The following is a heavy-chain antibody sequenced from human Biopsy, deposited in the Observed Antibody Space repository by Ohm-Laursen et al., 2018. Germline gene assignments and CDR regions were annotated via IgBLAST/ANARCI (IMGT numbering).Heavy chain of an antibody. CDR2: IIPMFGPA. Sequence: VASVKVSCKASGGTFSSDAITWVRQAPGHGLEWMGGIIPMFGPANYAQKFQGRVTITADESTSTAYMELSSLRSEDTAVYYCASSNSGTYDVWGQGTTVTVSS. CDR1: GGTFSSDA. J-gene: IGHJ6*02. D-gene: IGHD1-26*01. V-gene: IGHV1-69*13. CDR3: ASSNSGTYDV.